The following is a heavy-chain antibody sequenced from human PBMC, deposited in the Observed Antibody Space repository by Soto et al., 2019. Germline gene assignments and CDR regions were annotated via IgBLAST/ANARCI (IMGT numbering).Heavy chain of an antibody. CDR3: AKGIVWIAPILTEYIQH. J-gene: IGHJ1*01. CDR1: GFTFSSHS. CDR2: IWHDGSNK. V-gene: IGHV3-33*06. Sequence: GGSLRLSCAASGFTFSSHSMHWVRQAPGKGLEWVAIIWHDGSNKYYADSVKGRFTISRDNSKNTLYLQMNSLRAEDTAVYYCAKGIVWIAPILTEYIQHRGQGTLVT. D-gene: IGHD5-12*01.